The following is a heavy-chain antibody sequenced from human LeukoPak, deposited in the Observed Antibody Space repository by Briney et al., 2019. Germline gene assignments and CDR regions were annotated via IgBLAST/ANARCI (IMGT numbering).Heavy chain of an antibody. CDR2: VYYSGST. Sequence: SETLSLTCTVSGGSISSYYWSWIRQPPGKGLEWIGYVYYSGSTSYNPSLQSRVTILADTSKNQFSLKLSSVTAADTAVYYCARDARSTSCMDVWGKGTTVTVSS. J-gene: IGHJ6*03. CDR3: ARDARSTSCMDV. V-gene: IGHV4-59*01. D-gene: IGHD2-2*01. CDR1: GGSISSYY.